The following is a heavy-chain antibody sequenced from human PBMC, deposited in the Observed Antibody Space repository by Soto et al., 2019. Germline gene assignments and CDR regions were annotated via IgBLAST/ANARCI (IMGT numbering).Heavy chain of an antibody. CDR3: ARRVGGYCSSTSCYGLNNWFDP. D-gene: IGHD2-2*01. Sequence: QLQLQESGPGLVKPSETLSLTCTVSGGSISSSSYYWGWIRQPPGKGLEWIGSIYYSGSTYYNPSLKSRVTISVDTSKNQFSLKLSSVTAADTAVYYCARRVGGYCSSTSCYGLNNWFDPWGQGTLVTVSS. V-gene: IGHV4-39*01. CDR1: GGSISSSSYY. J-gene: IGHJ5*02. CDR2: IYYSGST.